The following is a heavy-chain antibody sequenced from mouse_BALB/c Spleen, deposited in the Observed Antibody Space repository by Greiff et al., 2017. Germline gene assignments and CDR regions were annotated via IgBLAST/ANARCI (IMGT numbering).Heavy chain of an antibody. Sequence: VQLQQSGPELVKPGASVKISCKASGYSFTSYYIHWVKQRPGQGLEWIGWIFPGSGNTKYNEKFKGKATLTADTSSSTAYMQLSSLTSEDSAVYFGARGKLDYASWFAYWGQGTLVTVSA. CDR3: ARGKLDYASWFAY. CDR2: IFPGSGNT. D-gene: IGHD1-1*02. J-gene: IGHJ3*01. CDR1: GYSFTSYY. V-gene: IGHV1-66*01.